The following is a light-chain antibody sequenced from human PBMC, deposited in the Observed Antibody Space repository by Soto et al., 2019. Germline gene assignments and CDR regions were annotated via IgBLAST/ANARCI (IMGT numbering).Light chain of an antibody. CDR3: QQFHNWPPEYT. J-gene: IGKJ2*01. Sequence: EIVMTQSPATLSVSPGERATLSCRASQSLSSNLAWYQQKPGQPPRLLIYGASTRAPGIPARFSGSGSGTEFTLTISSLQSEDFAVYYCQQFHNWPPEYTFGQGNKLEIK. CDR1: QSLSSN. CDR2: GAS. V-gene: IGKV3-15*01.